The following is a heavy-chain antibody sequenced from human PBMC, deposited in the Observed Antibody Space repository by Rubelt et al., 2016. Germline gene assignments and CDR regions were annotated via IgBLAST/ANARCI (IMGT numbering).Heavy chain of an antibody. Sequence: QVQLQQWGAGLLKPSETLSLTCAVYGGSFSGYYWSWIRQPPGKGLEWIGEINHSGSTNYNPSLKSRVTISVDTSKNQFSLKLSSVTAADTAVYYCARSSSWPRDNWFDPWGQGTLVTVSS. V-gene: IGHV4-34*01. CDR3: ARSSSWPRDNWFDP. J-gene: IGHJ5*02. CDR1: GGSFSGYY. CDR2: INHSGST. D-gene: IGHD6-13*01.